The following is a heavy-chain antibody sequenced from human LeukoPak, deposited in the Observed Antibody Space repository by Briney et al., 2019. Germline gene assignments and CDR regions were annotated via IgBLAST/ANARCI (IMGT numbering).Heavy chain of an antibody. CDR1: GGTFSSYA. J-gene: IGHJ4*02. CDR3: ARDLDVVETARYNLDY. Sequence: GASVKVSCKASGGTFSSYAISWVRQAPGQGLEWMGWINPNSGGTNYAQKFQGRVTMTRDTSISTAYMELSRLRSDDTAVYYCARDLDVVETARYNLDYWGQGTLVTVSS. CDR2: INPNSGGT. D-gene: IGHD2-21*02. V-gene: IGHV1-2*02.